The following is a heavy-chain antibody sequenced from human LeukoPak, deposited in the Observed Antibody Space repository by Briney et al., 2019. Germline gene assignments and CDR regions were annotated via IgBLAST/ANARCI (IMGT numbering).Heavy chain of an antibody. CDR2: ISYDGSNK. CDR1: GFIFSSYA. CDR3: ARAVEVVAANLAY. J-gene: IGHJ4*02. V-gene: IGHV3-30*04. D-gene: IGHD2-15*01. Sequence: GGSLRLSCAASGFIFSSYAMHWVRQAPGKGLEWVAVISYDGSNKYYADSVKGRLTISRDNSKNTLYLQMNSLRAEDTAVYYCARAVEVVAANLAYWGQGTLVTVSS.